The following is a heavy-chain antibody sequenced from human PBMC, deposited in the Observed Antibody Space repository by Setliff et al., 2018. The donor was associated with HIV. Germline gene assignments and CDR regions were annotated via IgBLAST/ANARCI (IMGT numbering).Heavy chain of an antibody. Sequence: PSETLSLTCTVSGGSISDYYWSWIRQPPGTGLEWIGYIYTSGSTNYNPSLYSRVTISVDTSKNQCSLKLSSVTAADTATYFCARLPAYYDFWSGYYRDRVFDYWGQGTLVTVSS. CDR1: GGSISDYY. J-gene: IGHJ4*02. D-gene: IGHD3-3*01. CDR2: IYTSGST. CDR3: ARLPAYYDFWSGYYRDRVFDY. V-gene: IGHV4-4*09.